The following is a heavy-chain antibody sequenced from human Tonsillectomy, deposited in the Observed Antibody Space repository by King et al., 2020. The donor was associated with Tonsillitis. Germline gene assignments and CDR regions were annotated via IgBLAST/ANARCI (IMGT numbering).Heavy chain of an antibody. CDR3: ARDEWELQSYFDY. Sequence: VQLVESGGGVVQPGGSLRLSCVASGFTFNSYGMHWVRQAPGKGLEWVSFIRDDGTNKNYIDSVKGRFTISRDNSKNTLYMQMNSLRIEDTAVYYCARDEWELQSYFDYWGQGTLVTISS. CDR2: IRDDGTNK. CDR1: GFTFNSYG. D-gene: IGHD1-26*01. V-gene: IGHV3-30*02. J-gene: IGHJ4*02.